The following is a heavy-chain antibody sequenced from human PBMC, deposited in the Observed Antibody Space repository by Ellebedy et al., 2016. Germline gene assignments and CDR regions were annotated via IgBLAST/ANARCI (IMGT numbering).Heavy chain of an antibody. CDR1: GGSISSYY. J-gene: IGHJ5*02. D-gene: IGHD4-17*01. CDR3: ARTTRYNWFDP. V-gene: IGHV4-59*08. CDR2: IYYSGST. Sequence: SETLSLTCTVSGGSISSYYWSWIRQPPGKGLEWIGYIYYSGSTNYNPSLKSRVTISVDTSKNQFSLKLSSVTAADTAVYYCARTTRYNWFDPWGQGTLVTVSS.